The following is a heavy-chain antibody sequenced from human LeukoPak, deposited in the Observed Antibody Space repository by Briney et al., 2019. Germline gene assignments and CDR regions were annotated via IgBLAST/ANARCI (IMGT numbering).Heavy chain of an antibody. Sequence: GGSLRLSCAASAGFTFSEYWMNWVRQAPGKGLEWVAIIKQDGREKLYVDSVKGRFTISRDNAKSSLYLQMNSLRAEDTAVYYCVSGIGWLPDYWGQGTLVTVSS. CDR2: IKQDGREK. J-gene: IGHJ4*02. CDR1: AGFTFSEYW. V-gene: IGHV3-7*03. D-gene: IGHD6-19*01. CDR3: VSGIGWLPDY.